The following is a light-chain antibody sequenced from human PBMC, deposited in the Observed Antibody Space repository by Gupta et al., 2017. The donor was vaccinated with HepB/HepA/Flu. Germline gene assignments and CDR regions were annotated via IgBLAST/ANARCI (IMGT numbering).Light chain of an antibody. CDR1: QDISSY. Sequence: DILLTQSPSLLSASVGDRVSLTCRASQDISSYLAWYQQKPGKAPKLLIYGAYTLQSGVPPRFSGSGSATEFTLTISILHPEDLTTYYCLQLIGYPLTFGGGTKVEIK. V-gene: IGKV1-9*01. J-gene: IGKJ4*01. CDR2: GAY. CDR3: LQLIGYPLT.